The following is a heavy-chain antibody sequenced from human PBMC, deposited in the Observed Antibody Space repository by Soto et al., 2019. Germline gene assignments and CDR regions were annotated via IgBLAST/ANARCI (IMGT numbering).Heavy chain of an antibody. CDR2: IIPILGIA. V-gene: IGHV1-69*02. CDR3: ARRVRDGYNCVADY. CDR1: GGTFSSYT. Sequence: QVQLVQSGAEVKKPGSSVKVSCKASGGTFSSYTISWVRQAPGQGLEWMGRIIPILGIANYAQKFQGRVRXXSXKXXSTAYMELSSLRSEDTAEYYCARRVRDGYNCVADYWGQGTLVTLSS. D-gene: IGHD5-12*01. J-gene: IGHJ4*02.